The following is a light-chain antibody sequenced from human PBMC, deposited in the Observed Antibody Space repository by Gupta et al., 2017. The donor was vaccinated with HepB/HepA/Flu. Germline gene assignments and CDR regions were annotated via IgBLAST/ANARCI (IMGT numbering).Light chain of an antibody. J-gene: IGKJ2*01. CDR1: QSIYNS. Sequence: DILMTQSPSSLCASVGDRGTLTCRASQSIYNSLSWYQQKPGKAPNFLIYAASTWQNGVTPRFCGSGGGIDVTLTISRRLPEDFATYYSHQSDCNHPLTFGQGTKLEIK. CDR2: AAS. V-gene: IGKV1-39*01. CDR3: HQSDCNHPLT.